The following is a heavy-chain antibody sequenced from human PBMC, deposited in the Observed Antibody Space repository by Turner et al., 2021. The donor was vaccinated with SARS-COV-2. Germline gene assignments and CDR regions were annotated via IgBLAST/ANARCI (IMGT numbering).Heavy chain of an antibody. CDR3: ARDYGDFYFDY. CDR1: GFTFSRYA. J-gene: IGHJ4*02. D-gene: IGHD4-17*01. V-gene: IGHV3-23*03. CDR2: IYSGGST. Sequence: EVQLLESGGGLVQPGGSLRLSCAASGFTFSRYAMSWVRQAPGKGLEWVSVIYSGGSTYYADSVKGRFTISRDNSKNTLYLQMNSLRAEDTAVYYRARDYGDFYFDYWGQGTLVTVSS.